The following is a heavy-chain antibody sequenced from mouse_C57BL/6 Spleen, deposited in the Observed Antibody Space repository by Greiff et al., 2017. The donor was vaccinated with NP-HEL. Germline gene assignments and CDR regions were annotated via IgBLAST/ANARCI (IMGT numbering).Heavy chain of an antibody. CDR1: GFNIKDYY. J-gene: IGHJ4*01. V-gene: IGHV14-1*01. D-gene: IGHD2-4*01. Sequence: EVQVVESGAELVRPGASVKLSCTASGFNIKDYYMHWVKQRPEQGLEWIGRIDPEDGDTEYAPKFQGKATMTADTSSNTAYLQLSSLTSEDTAVYYCTAPIYYDYSYAMDYWGQGTSVTVSS. CDR2: IDPEDGDT. CDR3: TAPIYYDYSYAMDY.